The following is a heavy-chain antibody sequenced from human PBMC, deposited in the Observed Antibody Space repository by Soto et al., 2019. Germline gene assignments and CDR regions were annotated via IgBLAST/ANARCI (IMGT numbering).Heavy chain of an antibody. D-gene: IGHD3-10*01. V-gene: IGHV4-59*02. CDR2: INYKGAS. Sequence: QVQLQESGPGLVKPSETLSLTCSVADDSVDTYYWSWIRQSPGKGLEWIGNINYKGASAYNPPLQSRVTMSVDTSKNRFYLTLPSVTAADTAVYYCARDHHGSGRSHFFYMDVWGKGTAVIVSS. CDR1: DDSVDTYY. J-gene: IGHJ6*03. CDR3: ARDHHGSGRSHFFYMDV.